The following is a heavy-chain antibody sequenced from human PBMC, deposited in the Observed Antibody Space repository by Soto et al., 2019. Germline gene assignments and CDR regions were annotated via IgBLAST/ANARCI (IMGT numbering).Heavy chain of an antibody. CDR1: GFTFSGSA. J-gene: IGHJ4*02. V-gene: IGHV3-73*01. D-gene: IGHD1-26*01. CDR2: IRSKTNNYAT. Sequence: PGGPLRLSCAASGFTFSGSAMHWVRQASGKGLEWVGRIRSKTNNYATAYAASVKGRFTISRDDSKNTVYLQMNSLKTGDTAVYYCSRLVGATSSFDYWGQGTLVTVSS. CDR3: SRLVGATSSFDY.